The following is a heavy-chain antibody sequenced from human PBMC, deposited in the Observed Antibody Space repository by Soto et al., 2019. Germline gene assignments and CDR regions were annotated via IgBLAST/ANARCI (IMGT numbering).Heavy chain of an antibody. Sequence: EVQLLDSGGGLVQPGGSLRLACAASGFTFSRYAMNWGRKAPGKGLEWVSVISGSGDSTYDEDSVKGRFTISRDKSKNTLYLQMNSLRAEDTAVYYCARRGPGTYFDYWGQGTLVTVSS. V-gene: IGHV3-23*01. J-gene: IGHJ4*02. CDR2: ISGSGDST. D-gene: IGHD6-13*01. CDR1: GFTFSRYA. CDR3: ARRGPGTYFDY.